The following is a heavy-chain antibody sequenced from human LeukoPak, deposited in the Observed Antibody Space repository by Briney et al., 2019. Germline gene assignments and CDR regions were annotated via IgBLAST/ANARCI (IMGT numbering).Heavy chain of an antibody. V-gene: IGHV3-74*01. CDR1: GFTFSSYW. D-gene: IGHD3-3*01. CDR3: ARDWRPYYDFWSGYYGIDY. CDR2: INSDGSSP. Sequence: GGSLRLSCAASGFTFSSYWMHWVCQAPGKGLVWVSRINSDGSSPSYADSVKGRFTISRDNAKNTLYLQMNSLRAEDTAVYYCARDWRPYYDFWSGYYGIDYWGQGTLVTVSS. J-gene: IGHJ4*02.